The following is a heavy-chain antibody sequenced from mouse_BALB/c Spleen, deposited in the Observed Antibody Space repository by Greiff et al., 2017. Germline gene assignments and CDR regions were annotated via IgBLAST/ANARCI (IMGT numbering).Heavy chain of an antibody. J-gene: IGHJ1*01. D-gene: IGHD6-1*01. CDR3: ARDWTPSGYFDV. CDR2: IRNKANGYTT. V-gene: IGHV7-3*02. Sequence: EVQGVESGGGLVQPGGSLRLSCATSGFTFTDYYMSWVRQPPGKALEWLGFIRNKANGYTTEYSASVKGRFTISRDNYQSILYLQMNTLRAEDSATYYCARDWTPSGYFDVWGAGTTVTVSS. CDR1: GFTFTDYY.